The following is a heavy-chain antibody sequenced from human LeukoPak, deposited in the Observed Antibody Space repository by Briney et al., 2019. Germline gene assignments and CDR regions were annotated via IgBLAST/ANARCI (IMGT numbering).Heavy chain of an antibody. CDR3: ARVGSEWLQLGVNWFDP. CDR1: GGSISSGGYY. D-gene: IGHD5-24*01. CDR2: IYYSGST. J-gene: IGHJ5*02. Sequence: SQTLSLTCTVSGGSISSGGYYWSWIRQHPGKGLEWIGYIYYSGSTYYNPSLKSRVTISVDTSKNQFSLKLSSVTAADTAVYYCARVGSEWLQLGVNWFDPWGQGTLVTVSS. V-gene: IGHV4-31*03.